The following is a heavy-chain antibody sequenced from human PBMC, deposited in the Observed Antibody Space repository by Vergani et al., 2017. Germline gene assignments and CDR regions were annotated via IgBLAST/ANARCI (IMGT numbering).Heavy chain of an antibody. J-gene: IGHJ6*02. CDR2: IYYSGST. D-gene: IGHD5-24*01. Sequence: QVQLQESGPGLVRPSQTLSLTCTVSGGSISSGSYYWSWFRQPPGKGLEWIGYIYYSGSTYYNPSLKSRVTISVDTSKNQFSLKLSSVTAADTAVYYCARERWLQFTDWYYGMDVWGQGTTVTVSS. CDR1: GGSISSGSYY. V-gene: IGHV4-30-4*08. CDR3: ARERWLQFTDWYYGMDV.